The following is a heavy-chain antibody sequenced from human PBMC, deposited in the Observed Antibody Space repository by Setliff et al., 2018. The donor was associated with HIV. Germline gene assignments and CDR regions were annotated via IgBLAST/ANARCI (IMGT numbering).Heavy chain of an antibody. CDR2: ISSSGNTR. CDR1: GFTFSAYR. CDR3: ARDSSGTYTQDDDALDL. D-gene: IGHD1-26*01. J-gene: IGHJ3*01. V-gene: IGHV3-48*01. Sequence: GGSLRLSCAASGFTFSAYRMNWVRQAPGKGLEWVSSISSSGNTRYYADSVKGRFTISRDNAKNSLYLQMNSLGAEDTAVYYCARDSSGTYTQDDDALDLWGQGTMVTVSS.